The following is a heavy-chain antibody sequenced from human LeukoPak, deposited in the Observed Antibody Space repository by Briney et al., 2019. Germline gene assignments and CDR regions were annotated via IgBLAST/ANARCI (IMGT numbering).Heavy chain of an antibody. D-gene: IGHD3-9*01. J-gene: IGHJ4*02. V-gene: IGHV3-53*04. Sequence: GGSLRLSCAASGFTVSSNYMSWVRQAPGKGLEWVSVVYSGGSTYYADSVKGRFTISRHNSKNTLYLQMNSLRAEDTAVYYCARVPMRQFDSDWGQGTLVTVSS. CDR2: VYSGGST. CDR1: GFTVSSNY. CDR3: ARVPMRQFDSD.